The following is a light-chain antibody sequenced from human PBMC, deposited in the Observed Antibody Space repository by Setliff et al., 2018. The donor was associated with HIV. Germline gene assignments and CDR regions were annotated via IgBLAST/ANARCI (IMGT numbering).Light chain of an antibody. Sequence: QSALTQPASVSGSPGQSITISCTGTSSDIGGYSHVSWYQQHPGKVPKLIIYEFSNRPSGVSNRFSGSKSGNTASLTISGLQAEDEADYYCSSYAITNTLPFGTGTKVTVL. CDR3: SSYAITNTLP. CDR1: SSDIGGYSH. V-gene: IGLV2-14*01. CDR2: EFS. J-gene: IGLJ1*01.